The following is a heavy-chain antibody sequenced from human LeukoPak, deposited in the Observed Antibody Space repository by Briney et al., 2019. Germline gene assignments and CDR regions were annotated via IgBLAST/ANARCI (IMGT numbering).Heavy chain of an antibody. D-gene: IGHD6-13*01. J-gene: IGHJ4*02. CDR3: ARDGYSSSWLRHFDY. Sequence: GASVKVSCKASGFTFTSFGISWVRQAPGQGLEWMGWISTYDSDINYAQKFQGRVTMTTDTSMTTAYMELRSLISDDTAVYYCARDGYSSSWLRHFDYWGQGTLVTVSS. CDR2: ISTYDSDI. V-gene: IGHV1-18*01. CDR1: GFTFTSFG.